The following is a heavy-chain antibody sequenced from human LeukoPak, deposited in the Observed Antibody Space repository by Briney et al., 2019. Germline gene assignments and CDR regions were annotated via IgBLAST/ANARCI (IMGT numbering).Heavy chain of an antibody. D-gene: IGHD2-15*01. V-gene: IGHV4-39*02. CDR3: ARDCSGGSCPLFDY. CDR1: GGSISSSSYY. CDR2: IYYSGST. Sequence: SETLSLTCTVSGGSISSSSYYWGWIRQPPGKGLEWIGSIYYSGSTYYNPSLTSRVTISVGTSKNQFSLKLSSVTAADTAVYYCARDCSGGSCPLFDYWGQGTLVTVSS. J-gene: IGHJ4*02.